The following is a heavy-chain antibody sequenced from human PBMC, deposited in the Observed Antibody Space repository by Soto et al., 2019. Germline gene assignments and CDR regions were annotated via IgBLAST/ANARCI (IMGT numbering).Heavy chain of an antibody. V-gene: IGHV3-30*18. CDR3: AKGGCGGECYPSSGAFDI. Sequence: PGGSLRLSCAASGFTFSSYGMHWVRQAPGKGLEWVAVISYDGSNKYYADSVKGRFTISRDNSKNTLYLQMNSLRAEDTAVYYCAKGGCGGECYPSSGAFDIWGQGTMVTVSS. D-gene: IGHD2-21*01. CDR2: ISYDGSNK. CDR1: GFTFSSYG. J-gene: IGHJ3*02.